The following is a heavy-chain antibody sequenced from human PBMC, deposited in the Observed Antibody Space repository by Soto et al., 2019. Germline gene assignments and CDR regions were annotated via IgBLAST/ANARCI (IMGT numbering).Heavy chain of an antibody. CDR2: LIPIFGTA. J-gene: IGHJ6*02. CDR3: ASSEEVAATRDYYYYGMDV. V-gene: IGHV1-69*01. D-gene: IGHD2-15*01. Sequence: QVQLVQSGAEVKKPGSSVKVSCKASGGTFSSYAISWVRQAPGQGLEWMGGLIPIFGTANYAQKFQGRVTITADESTSTAYMELSSLRSDDTAVYYCASSEEVAATRDYYYYGMDVWGQGTTVTVSS. CDR1: GGTFSSYA.